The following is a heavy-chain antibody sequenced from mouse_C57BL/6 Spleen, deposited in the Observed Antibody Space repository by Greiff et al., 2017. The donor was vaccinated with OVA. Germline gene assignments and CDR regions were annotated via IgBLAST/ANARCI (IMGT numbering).Heavy chain of an antibody. CDR3: ARHYRQLRLREEIGFDY. CDR2: FYPGSGSI. D-gene: IGHD3-2*02. J-gene: IGHJ2*01. Sequence: QVQLKQSGAELVKPGASVKLSCKASGYTFTEYTIHWVKQRSGQGLEWIGWFYPGSGSIKYNEKFKDKATLTADKSSSTVYMELSRLTSEDSAVYFCARHYRQLRLREEIGFDYWGQGTTLTVSS. V-gene: IGHV1-62-2*01. CDR1: GYTFTEYT.